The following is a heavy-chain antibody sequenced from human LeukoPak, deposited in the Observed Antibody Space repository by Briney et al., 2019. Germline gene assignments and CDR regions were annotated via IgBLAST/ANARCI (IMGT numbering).Heavy chain of an antibody. J-gene: IGHJ1*01. CDR2: IYYRGST. V-gene: IGHV4-59*01. CDR1: GGSISSYY. Sequence: PSETLSLTCTVSGGSISSYYWSWIRQPPGKGLEWIGYIYYRGSTNYNPSLKSRVTISVDTSKNQFSLKLSSVTAADTAVYYCARTTVAPGAEYFQHWGQGTLVTVSS. D-gene: IGHD4-23*01. CDR3: ARTTVAPGAEYFQH.